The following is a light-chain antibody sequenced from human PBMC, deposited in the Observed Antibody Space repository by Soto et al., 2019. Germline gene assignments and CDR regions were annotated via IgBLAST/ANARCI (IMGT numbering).Light chain of an antibody. CDR3: QQYGDSPVT. J-gene: IGKJ4*01. V-gene: IGKV3-20*01. Sequence: EIVLTQSPGSLSLSPGERATLSCRASQSVSNNYLAWYQQKPGQAPRLLIYETFARATGIPDRFSGSGSGTDFTLTISRLAVEDFAVYYCQQYGDSPVTFGGGTKVEIK. CDR1: QSVSNNY. CDR2: ETF.